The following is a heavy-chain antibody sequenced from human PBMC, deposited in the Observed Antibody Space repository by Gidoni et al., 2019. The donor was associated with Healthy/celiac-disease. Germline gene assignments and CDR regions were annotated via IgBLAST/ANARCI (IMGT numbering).Heavy chain of an antibody. CDR3: ARGEGPITMIPRGAFDI. CDR2: ISYDGSNK. J-gene: IGHJ3*02. V-gene: IGHV3-30*04. D-gene: IGHD3-22*01. CDR1: GFTVSSYA. Sequence: QVQLVESGGGVVQPGRSLRLSCAASGFTVSSYAMHWVRQAPGKGLEWVAVISYDGSNKYYADSVKGRFTISRDNSKNTLYLQMNSLRAEDTAVYYCARGEGPITMIPRGAFDIWGQGTMVTVSS.